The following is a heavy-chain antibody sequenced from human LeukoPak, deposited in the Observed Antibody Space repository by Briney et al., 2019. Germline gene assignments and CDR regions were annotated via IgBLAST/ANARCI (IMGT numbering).Heavy chain of an antibody. J-gene: IGHJ6*02. Sequence: GGSLRLSCTASGFTFSSHAMSWVRQAPGKGLEWVSLISGSGDGINYADSVQGRFTISRDNSKNTLYLEMNSLRAEDTAVYYCAKSTIAAVGKDYYYAMDAWGQGTTVTVSS. CDR2: ISGSGDGI. D-gene: IGHD6-13*01. CDR3: AKSTIAAVGKDYYYAMDA. CDR1: GFTFSSHA. V-gene: IGHV3-23*01.